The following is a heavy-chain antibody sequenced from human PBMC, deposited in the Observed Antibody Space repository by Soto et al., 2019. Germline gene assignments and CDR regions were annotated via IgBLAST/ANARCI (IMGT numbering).Heavy chain of an antibody. CDR1: GFSLSTSGVG. CDR2: IYWDDDK. J-gene: IGHJ4*02. D-gene: IGHD3-22*01. CDR3: AQTNLDSSGYLWGY. V-gene: IGHV2-5*02. Sequence: QITLKESGPTLVKPTQTLTLTCTFSGFSLSTSGVGVGWIRQPPGKALEWLALIYWDDDKRYSPSLKSRLTITKNTSKNQVVLTMTNMDPVDTATYYCAQTNLDSSGYLWGYWGQGTLVTVSS.